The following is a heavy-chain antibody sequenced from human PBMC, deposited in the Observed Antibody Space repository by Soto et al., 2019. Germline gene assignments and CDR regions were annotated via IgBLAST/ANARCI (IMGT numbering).Heavy chain of an antibody. Sequence: GGSLRLSCAASGFTFSSYGMHWVRQAPGKGLEWVAVIWDDGSNKYYADSLKGRFTISRDNSKIKLYLQMNSLRADDTAVYYCARDKRISYDEDDAGMDVWGQGTTVTVSS. CDR3: ARDKRISYDEDDAGMDV. D-gene: IGHD3-3*01. V-gene: IGHV3-33*01. J-gene: IGHJ6*02. CDR2: IWDDGSNK. CDR1: GFTFSSYG.